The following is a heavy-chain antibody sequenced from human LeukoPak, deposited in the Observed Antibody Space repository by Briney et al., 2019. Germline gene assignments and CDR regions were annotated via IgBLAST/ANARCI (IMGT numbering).Heavy chain of an antibody. CDR2: IYSSGST. V-gene: IGHV3-53*01. Sequence: PGGSLRLSCAASGFTVSSNYMSWVRQAPGKGLEWVSVIYSSGSTYYADSVKGRFTISRDNSKNTLYLQMNSLRAEDTAVYYCARDSLGMGWFDPWGQGTLVTVSS. J-gene: IGHJ5*02. D-gene: IGHD7-27*01. CDR1: GFTVSSNY. CDR3: ARDSLGMGWFDP.